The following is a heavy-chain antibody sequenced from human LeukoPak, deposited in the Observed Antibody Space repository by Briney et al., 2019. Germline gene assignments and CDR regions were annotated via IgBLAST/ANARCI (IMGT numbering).Heavy chain of an antibody. J-gene: IGHJ5*02. V-gene: IGHV3-7*03. CDR1: GFTFSSYW. Sequence: GGSLRLSCEASGFTFSSYWMSWVRQTPGKGLEWVANIKTDGSEKYYVDSVKGRFTVSRDNAKNSLYLQMNSLRAEDTAVYYCARDYTGYFPWGQGTLVIVSS. D-gene: IGHD3-9*01. CDR3: ARDYTGYFP. CDR2: IKTDGSEK.